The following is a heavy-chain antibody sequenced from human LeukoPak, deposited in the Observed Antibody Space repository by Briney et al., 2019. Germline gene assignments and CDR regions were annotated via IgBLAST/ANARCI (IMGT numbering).Heavy chain of an antibody. CDR2: ISYDGSNK. CDR3: ARDQTGFCSGSSCLGSTFDY. V-gene: IGHV3-30*04. D-gene: IGHD2-15*01. CDR1: GFILSDYN. J-gene: IGHJ4*02. Sequence: PGRSLRLSCAASGFILSDYNMHWVRQAPGTGLEWVAVISYDGSNKYYADSVKGRFTISRDNSKNTLYLQMNSLRAEDTAVYYCARDQTGFCSGSSCLGSTFDYWGQGTLVTVSS.